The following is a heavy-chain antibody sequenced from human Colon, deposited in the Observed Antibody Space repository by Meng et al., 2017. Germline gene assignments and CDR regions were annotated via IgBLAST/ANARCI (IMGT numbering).Heavy chain of an antibody. D-gene: IGHD2-2*01. J-gene: IGHJ4*02. V-gene: IGHV4-30-4*01. CDR2: IHSSGNT. Sequence: QVQLQESGPGLVKPSQTLSLTCTISNGSINSADYYWNWIRQPPGKGPEWLGYIHSSGNTYYTPSLKSRLAMSLDTSKNQFSLRLTSVTAADTAVYYCARNPVIPDARTFDYWGPGTLVTVSS. CDR3: ARNPVIPDARTFDY. CDR1: NGSINSADYY.